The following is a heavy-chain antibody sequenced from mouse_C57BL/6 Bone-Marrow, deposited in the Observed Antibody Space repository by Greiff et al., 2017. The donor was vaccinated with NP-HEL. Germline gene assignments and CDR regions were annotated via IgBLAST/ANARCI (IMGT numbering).Heavy chain of an antibody. CDR3: ARHGDYFGSSYGYFDV. CDR2: FYPGSGSI. D-gene: IGHD1-1*01. Sequence: QVQLKESGAELVKPGASVKLSCKASGYTFTEYTIHWVKQRSGQGLEWIGWFYPGSGSIKYNEKFKDKATLTADKSSSTVYMELSSLTSEDSAVYFCARHGDYFGSSYGYFDVWGTGTTVTVSS. CDR1: GYTFTEYT. J-gene: IGHJ1*03. V-gene: IGHV1-62-2*01.